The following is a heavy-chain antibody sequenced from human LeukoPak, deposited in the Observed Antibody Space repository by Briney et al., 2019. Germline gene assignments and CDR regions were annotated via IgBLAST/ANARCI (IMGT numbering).Heavy chain of an antibody. CDR1: GYTFTGYY. D-gene: IGHD3-10*01. J-gene: IGHJ4*02. V-gene: IGHV1-2*02. Sequence: ASVKVSCKASGYTFTGYYMHWVRQAPGQGLEWMGWINPNSGGTNYAQKFQGRVTMTRDMSTSTVYMELSSLRSEDTAVYYCARAMVRGVIRPVFDYWGQGTLVTVSS. CDR3: ARAMVRGVIRPVFDY. CDR2: INPNSGGT.